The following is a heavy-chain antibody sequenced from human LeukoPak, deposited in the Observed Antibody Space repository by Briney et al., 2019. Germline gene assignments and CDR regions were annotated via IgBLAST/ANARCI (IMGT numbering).Heavy chain of an antibody. J-gene: IGHJ6*02. CDR3: ASKAARPGHYYYYGMDV. Sequence: SGSLSLTCAVYGGSFSGYYWSWIRQPPGKGLEWIGEINNSGSTNYNPSLKSRVTISVDTSKNQFSLKLSSVTAADTAVYYCASKAARPGHYYYYGMDVWGQGTTVTVSS. CDR1: GGSFSGYY. CDR2: INNSGST. V-gene: IGHV4-34*01. D-gene: IGHD6-6*01.